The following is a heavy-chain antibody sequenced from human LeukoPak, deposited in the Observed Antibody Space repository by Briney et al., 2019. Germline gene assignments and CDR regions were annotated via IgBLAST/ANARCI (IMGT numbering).Heavy chain of an antibody. CDR1: HDSISSSSYY. CDR2: VHSSGST. CDR3: ARPRDGYDYGGFDY. Sequence: SETLSLTCTVSHDSISSSSYYWGWIRQPPGKGLAWIGSVHSSGSTDYNPSLKSRVTISVDTSKNHFSLRLSSVTAADTAVYYCARPRDGYDYGGFDYWGQGILVTVSS. J-gene: IGHJ4*02. V-gene: IGHV4-39*02. D-gene: IGHD4-23*01.